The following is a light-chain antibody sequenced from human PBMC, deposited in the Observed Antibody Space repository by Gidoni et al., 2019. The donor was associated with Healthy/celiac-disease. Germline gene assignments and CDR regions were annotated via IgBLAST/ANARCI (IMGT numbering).Light chain of an antibody. V-gene: IGKV3-11*01. Sequence: DIVLTQSPATLSLSPVERATLSCRASQSVSSYLAWYQQKPGQAPRLLIYDASNRATGIPARFSGSGSGTDVTLTISSLEPEDFAVYYCQQRSNWPPEGTFGQGTKVEIK. CDR2: DAS. CDR1: QSVSSY. J-gene: IGKJ1*01. CDR3: QQRSNWPPEGT.